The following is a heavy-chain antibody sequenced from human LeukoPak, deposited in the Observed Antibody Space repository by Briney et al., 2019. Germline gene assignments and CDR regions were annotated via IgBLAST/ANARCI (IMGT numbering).Heavy chain of an antibody. CDR2: IYTSGST. Sequence: ASETLSLTCTVSGNSISSGDNYWSWIRQSAGKGLEWIGRIYTSGSTNYNPSLKSRVTIPGDTSKNQFSLRLSSVTAADTAVYYCARASYSYDINGWVPFDYWGQGTLVTVSS. D-gene: IGHD3-22*01. J-gene: IGHJ4*02. V-gene: IGHV4-61*02. CDR3: ARASYSYDINGWVPFDY. CDR1: GNSISSGDNY.